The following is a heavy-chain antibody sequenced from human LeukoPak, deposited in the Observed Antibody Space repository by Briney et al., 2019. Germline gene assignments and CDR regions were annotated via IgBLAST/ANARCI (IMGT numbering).Heavy chain of an antibody. CDR1: GGSISSSSYY. J-gene: IGHJ3*02. CDR3: VVLYSSGWRNAFDI. V-gene: IGHV4-39*07. D-gene: IGHD6-19*01. Sequence: PSETLSLTCTVSGGSISSSSYYWGWIRQPPGKGLEWIGSIYYSGSTYYNPSLKSRVTISVDTSKNQFSLKLSSVTAADTAVYYCVVLYSSGWRNAFDIWGQGTMVTVSS. CDR2: IYYSGST.